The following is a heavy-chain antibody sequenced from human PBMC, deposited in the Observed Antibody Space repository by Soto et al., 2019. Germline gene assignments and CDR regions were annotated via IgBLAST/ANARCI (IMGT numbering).Heavy chain of an antibody. J-gene: IGHJ5*02. CDR3: AGLVFRSAAASHERSNWFGP. CDR1: GGSISNPSYY. Sequence: SETLSLTCTVSGGSISNPSYYWGWVRQPPGKGLEWIGDIFYTGRTYYSPSLKSRVTISVDTSKEQFSLNLTSVTAADTAVYFCAGLVFRSAAASHERSNWFGPWGPGTLVTVSS. CDR2: IFYTGRT. D-gene: IGHD3-3*01. V-gene: IGHV4-39*01.